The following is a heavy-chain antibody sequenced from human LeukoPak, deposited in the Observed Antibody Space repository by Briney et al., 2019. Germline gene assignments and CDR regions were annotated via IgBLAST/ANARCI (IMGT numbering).Heavy chain of an antibody. Sequence: SETLSLTCGVYGGSLSDYSWSWIRQPPGKGLEFIGEITQSVNTNYNPSLKSRVTISVDMSKNHVSLRLSSVTAADTAVYYCARQGGSYFAIDDWGQGTLVTVSS. V-gene: IGHV4-34*01. CDR3: ARQGGSYFAIDD. D-gene: IGHD1-26*01. CDR2: ITQSVNT. CDR1: GGSLSDYS. J-gene: IGHJ4*02.